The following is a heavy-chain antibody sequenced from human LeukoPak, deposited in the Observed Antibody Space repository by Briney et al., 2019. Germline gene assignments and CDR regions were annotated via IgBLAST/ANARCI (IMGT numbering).Heavy chain of an antibody. CDR1: GYTFTSYG. CDR2: ISAYNGNT. Sequence: ASVKVSCKASGYTFTSYGISWVRQAPGQGLEWMGWISAYNGNTNYAQKLQGRVTMATDTSTSTAYMELRSLRSDDTAVYYCARDGGSPYYYYYYGMDVWGQGTTVTVSS. V-gene: IGHV1-18*01. J-gene: IGHJ6*02. D-gene: IGHD3-16*01. CDR3: ARDGGSPYYYYYYGMDV.